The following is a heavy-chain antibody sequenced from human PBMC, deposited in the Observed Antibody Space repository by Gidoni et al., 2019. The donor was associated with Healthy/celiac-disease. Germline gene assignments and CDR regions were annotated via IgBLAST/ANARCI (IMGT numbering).Heavy chain of an antibody. V-gene: IGHV4-59*01. CDR1: GGSISSYY. J-gene: IGHJ4*02. CDR3: ARAESSGCFDY. D-gene: IGHD6-19*01. Sequence: QGQLQESGPGRVKPSETQALTGTASGGSISSYYWSWIRQPPGKGLEWSGYIYYSGGTNYNPSLTSRVTISVDPSKHQFSLKLSSVTAAAPAVYYCARAESSGCFDYWGQGTLVTVSS. CDR2: IYYSGGT.